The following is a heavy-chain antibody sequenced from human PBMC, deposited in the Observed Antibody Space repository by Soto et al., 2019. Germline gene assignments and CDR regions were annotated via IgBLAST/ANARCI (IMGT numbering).Heavy chain of an antibody. Sequence: EASVKVSCKASGYTFIKYGVTWVRQAPGQGLEWMGWINPNSGSAKYVQRFQGRVTMTRDTSIGTAYMKLSGLKSDDTAVYYCARGRRYGSGSLGLFDYWGQGTLVTVSS. CDR1: GYTFIKYG. CDR3: ARGRRYGSGSLGLFDY. J-gene: IGHJ4*02. CDR2: INPNSGSA. D-gene: IGHD3-10*01. V-gene: IGHV1-2*02.